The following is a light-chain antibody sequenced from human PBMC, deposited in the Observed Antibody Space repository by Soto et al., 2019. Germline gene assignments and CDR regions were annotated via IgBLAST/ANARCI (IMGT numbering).Light chain of an antibody. Sequence: EIVMTQSPATLSVSPGERATLSCRASQSVNTNLAWYQQKSGQAPRLLIYGASTRAPGVPARFSGSGSGTEFTLTVSSLQSEDFAVYYCQQRSNWPPFTFGQGTRLEIK. CDR1: QSVNTN. V-gene: IGKV3-15*01. CDR3: QQRSNWPPFT. J-gene: IGKJ5*01. CDR2: GAS.